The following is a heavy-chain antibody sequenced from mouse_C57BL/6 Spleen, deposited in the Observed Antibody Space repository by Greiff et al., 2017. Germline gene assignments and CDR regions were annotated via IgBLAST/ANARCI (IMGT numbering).Heavy chain of an antibody. CDR1: GYAFSSYW. V-gene: IGHV1-80*01. CDR2: IYPGDGDT. J-gene: IGHJ3*01. CDR3: ARGGYGSSYEAY. D-gene: IGHD1-1*01. Sequence: QVQLQQSGAELVKPGASVKISCKASGYAFSSYWMNWVKQRPGKGLEWIGQIYPGDGDTNYNGKFKGKATLTADKSSSTAYMQLSSLTSEDSAVYFCARGGYGSSYEAYWGQGTLVTVSA.